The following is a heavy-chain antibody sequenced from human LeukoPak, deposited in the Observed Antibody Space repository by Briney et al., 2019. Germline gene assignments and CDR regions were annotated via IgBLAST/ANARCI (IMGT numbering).Heavy chain of an antibody. CDR3: AREDGYKFLRTTYYFDY. V-gene: IGHV4-39*07. CDR1: GGSISSSSYY. J-gene: IGHJ4*02. D-gene: IGHD5-24*01. CDR2: IYYSGST. Sequence: SETLSLTCTVSGGSISSSSYYWGWIRQPPGKGLEWIGSIYYSGSTYYNPSLKSRVTISVDTSKNQFSLKLSSVTAADTAVYYCAREDGYKFLRTTYYFDYWGQGTLVTVSS.